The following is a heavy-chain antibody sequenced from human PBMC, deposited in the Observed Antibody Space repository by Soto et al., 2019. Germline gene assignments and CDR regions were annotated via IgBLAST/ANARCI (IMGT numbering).Heavy chain of an antibody. CDR3: TTDLPFKYCTNGVCYTSDY. J-gene: IGHJ4*02. CDR1: VFTFSNAW. D-gene: IGHD2-8*01. Sequence: PGGSLRLACAASVFTFSNAWMSWVRQAPGKGLEWVGRIKSKTDGGTTDYAAPVKGRFTISRDDSKNTLYLQMNSLKTEDTAVYYCTTDLPFKYCTNGVCYTSDYWGQGTLVTVSS. CDR2: IKSKTDGGTT. V-gene: IGHV3-15*01.